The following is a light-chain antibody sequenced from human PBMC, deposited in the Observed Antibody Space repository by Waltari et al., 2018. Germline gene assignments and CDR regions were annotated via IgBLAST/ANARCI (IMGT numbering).Light chain of an antibody. Sequence: QSALTQPASVSGSPGQSITISCIGTSSAIGDYNSVPWYQQHVGKAPKLMIYDVTKRPSGVSYRFSGSKSGNTASLTISGLQAEDEADYYCSSYTASSTWVFGGGTKLTVL. J-gene: IGLJ3*02. CDR1: SSAIGDYNS. CDR3: SSYTASSTWV. V-gene: IGLV2-14*01. CDR2: DVT.